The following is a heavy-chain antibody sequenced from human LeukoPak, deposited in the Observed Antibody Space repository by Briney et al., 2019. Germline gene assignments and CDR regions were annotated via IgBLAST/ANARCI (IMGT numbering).Heavy chain of an antibody. CDR2: ISAYNGNT. Sequence: ASVKVSCKASGYTFTSYGISWVRQAPGQGLEWMGWISAYNGNTNYAQKLQGRVTMTTDTSTSTACMELTSLRSDDTAVYYCARDESSSSWLYYWGQGTLVTVSS. V-gene: IGHV1-18*01. CDR1: GYTFTSYG. CDR3: ARDESSSSWLYY. J-gene: IGHJ4*02. D-gene: IGHD6-13*01.